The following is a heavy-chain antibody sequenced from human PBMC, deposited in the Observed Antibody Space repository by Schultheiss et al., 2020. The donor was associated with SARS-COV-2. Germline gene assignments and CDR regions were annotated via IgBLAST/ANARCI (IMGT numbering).Heavy chain of an antibody. Sequence: SETLSLTCTVSGGSISSGSYYWGWIRQPPGKGLEWIGSIYYSGSTYYNPSLKSRVTISVDTSKNQFSLKLSSVTAADTAVYYCARQGLLWFGELDAFDIWGQGTMVTVSS. CDR3: ARQGLLWFGELDAFDI. CDR1: GGSISSGSYY. V-gene: IGHV4-39*01. J-gene: IGHJ3*02. D-gene: IGHD3-10*01. CDR2: IYYSGST.